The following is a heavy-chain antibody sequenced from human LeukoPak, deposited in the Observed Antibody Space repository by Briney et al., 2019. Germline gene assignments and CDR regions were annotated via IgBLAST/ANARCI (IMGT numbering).Heavy chain of an antibody. Sequence: SQTLSLICTVSGGSISSYYWSWIRQPPGKGLEWIGYIYYSGSTNYNPSLKSRVTISVDTSKNQISLKLSSFALAATAVDYWWAGPKDRSWHYYSGFAYWGPGTPVTASP. CDR2: IYYSGST. CDR1: GGSISSYY. V-gene: IGHV4-59*12. CDR3: WAGPKDRSWHYYSGFAY. D-gene: IGHD6-13*01. J-gene: IGHJ4*02.